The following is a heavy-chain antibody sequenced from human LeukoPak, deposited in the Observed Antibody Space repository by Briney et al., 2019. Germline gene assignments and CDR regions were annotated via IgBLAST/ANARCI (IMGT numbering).Heavy chain of an antibody. CDR3: AKDRARITMIVVVTNFDY. Sequence: GGSLRLSCAASGFTFSSYAMSWVRQAPGKGLEWVSAISGSGGSTYYADSVKGRFTISRDNSKNTLYLQMNSLRAEDTAVYYCAKDRARITMIVVVTNFDYWGQGTLVTASS. V-gene: IGHV3-23*01. CDR1: GFTFSSYA. J-gene: IGHJ4*02. D-gene: IGHD3-22*01. CDR2: ISGSGGST.